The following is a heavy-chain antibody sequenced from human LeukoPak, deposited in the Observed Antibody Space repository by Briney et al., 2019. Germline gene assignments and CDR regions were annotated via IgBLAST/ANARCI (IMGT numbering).Heavy chain of an antibody. D-gene: IGHD6-13*01. CDR1: GYTFTGYY. V-gene: IGHV1-2*02. CDR2: INPNSGGT. Sequence: ASVNVSCKASGYTFTGYYMHWVRQAPGQGLEWMGWINPNSGGTNYAQKFQGRVTMTRDTSISTAYMELSRLRSDDTAVYYCARGRRGSAAPFDYWGQGTLVTVSS. J-gene: IGHJ4*02. CDR3: ARGRRGSAAPFDY.